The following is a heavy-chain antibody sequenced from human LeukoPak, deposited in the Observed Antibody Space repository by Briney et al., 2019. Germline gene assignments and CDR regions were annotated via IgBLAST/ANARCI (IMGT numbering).Heavy chain of an antibody. CDR1: GYTFTSYD. J-gene: IGHJ6*03. D-gene: IGHD3-10*01. CDR3: ARVIGELNVRRYYYYYMDV. V-gene: IGHV1-8*01. CDR2: MNPNSGNT. Sequence: ASVKVSCKASGYTFTSYDINWVRQATGQGLEWMGWMNPNSGNTGYAQKFQGRVNMTRNPSISTAYMELSSLRSEDTAVYYCARVIGELNVRRYYYYYMDVWGKGTTVTISS.